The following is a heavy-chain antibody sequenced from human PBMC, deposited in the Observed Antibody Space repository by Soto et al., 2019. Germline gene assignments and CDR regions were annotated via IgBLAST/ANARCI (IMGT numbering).Heavy chain of an antibody. CDR2: ISAYNANT. CDR1: GYTFTSYG. CDR3: ARDRLGATGDY. V-gene: IGHV1-18*01. Sequence: VASVKVSCKASGYTFTSYGISWVRQAPGQGLEWMGWISAYNANTNYAQKLQGRVTMTTDTSTSTSYMELRSLGSDDTAVYFCARDRLGATGDYWGQGTLVTVSS. D-gene: IGHD1-26*01. J-gene: IGHJ4*02.